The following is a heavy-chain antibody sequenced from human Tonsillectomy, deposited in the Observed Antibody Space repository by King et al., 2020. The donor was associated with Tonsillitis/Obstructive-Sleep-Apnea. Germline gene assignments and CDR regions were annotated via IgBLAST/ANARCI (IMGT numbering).Heavy chain of an antibody. Sequence: TLKESGPTLVKPTQTLTLTCTFSGFSLNTSAVGVGWIRQPPGKALEWLALIYWGDDDRYSPSLKSRLTVTKDTSKNQVVLTLTNMDPVDTATYYCAHWGPGPPYPYPYYYYIDVWGKGTTVTVSS. V-gene: IGHV2-5*02. CDR1: GFSLNTSAVG. D-gene: IGHD2-2*01. J-gene: IGHJ6*03. CDR3: AHWGPGPPYPYPYYYYIDV. CDR2: IYWGDDD.